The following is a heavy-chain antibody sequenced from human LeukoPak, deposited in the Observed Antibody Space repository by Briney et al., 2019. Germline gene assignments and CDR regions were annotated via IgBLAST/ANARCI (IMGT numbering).Heavy chain of an antibody. Sequence: KASETLSLTCTVSGGSVNNYFWSWIRRPPGKGLEWIGYIDDSGNTDYNPSLKSQVSISIAKSKNQFLLKLSSVTAADTAMYYCARSDYYGSGSHTVFDAFDIWGQGTRVTVSS. J-gene: IGHJ3*02. V-gene: IGHV4-59*02. CDR1: GGSVNNYF. D-gene: IGHD3-10*01. CDR3: ARSDYYGSGSHTVFDAFDI. CDR2: IDDSGNT.